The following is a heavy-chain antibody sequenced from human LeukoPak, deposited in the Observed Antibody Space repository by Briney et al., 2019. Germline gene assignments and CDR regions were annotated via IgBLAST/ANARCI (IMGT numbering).Heavy chain of an antibody. CDR2: ISYDGSNK. Sequence: GGSLRLSCAASGFTFSSYAMHWVRQAPGKGLEGVAVISYDGSNKYYADSVKGRFTISRDNSKNTLYLQMNSLRAEDTAVYYCARAPYWLQLLFDYWGQGTLVTVSS. J-gene: IGHJ4*02. CDR1: GFTFSSYA. CDR3: ARAPYWLQLLFDY. V-gene: IGHV3-30*04. D-gene: IGHD5-24*01.